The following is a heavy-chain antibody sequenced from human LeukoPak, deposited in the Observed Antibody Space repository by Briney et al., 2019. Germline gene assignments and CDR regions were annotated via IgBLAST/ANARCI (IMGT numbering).Heavy chain of an antibody. V-gene: IGHV3-7*01. CDR3: ATDRGWRTSGYYLYYFEY. Sequence: GGSLRLSCAASGFIFTNYFMSWVRQAPGKGLEWVASIKHDGSEKYYVDSVRGRFTISRDNTMNSLYLQMSSLRAEDTAVYYCATDRGWRTSGYYLYYFEYWGQGTLVTVSS. CDR2: IKHDGSEK. J-gene: IGHJ4*02. D-gene: IGHD3-3*01. CDR1: GFIFTNYF.